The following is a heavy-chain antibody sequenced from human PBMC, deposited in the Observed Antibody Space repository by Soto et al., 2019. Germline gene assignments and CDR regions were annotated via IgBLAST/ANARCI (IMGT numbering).Heavy chain of an antibody. V-gene: IGHV1-69*06. J-gene: IGHJ6*02. D-gene: IGHD2-2*01. CDR2: IIPIFGTA. CDR1: GGTFSSYA. CDR3: AIYCSSTSCYKGYYGMDV. Sequence: SVKVSCKASGGTFSSYAISWVRQAPGQGLEWMGGIIPIFGTANYAQKFQGRVTITADKSTSTAYMELSSLRSEDTAVYYCAIYCSSTSCYKGYYGMDVWGQGTTVTVSS.